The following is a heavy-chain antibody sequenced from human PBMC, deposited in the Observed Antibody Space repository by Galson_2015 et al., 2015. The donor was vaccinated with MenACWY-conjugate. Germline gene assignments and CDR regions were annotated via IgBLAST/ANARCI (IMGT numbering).Heavy chain of an antibody. CDR2: ISYDGSNK. V-gene: IGHV3-30*18. CDR1: GFTFSSYG. J-gene: IGHJ6*02. D-gene: IGHD4-17*01. Sequence: SLRLSCAASGFTFSSYGMHWVRQAPGKGLEWVAVISYDGSNKYYADSVKGRFTISRDNSKNTLYLQMNSLRAEDTAVYYCAKDQGYGDYNYYYGMDVWGQGTTVTVSS. CDR3: AKDQGYGDYNYYYGMDV.